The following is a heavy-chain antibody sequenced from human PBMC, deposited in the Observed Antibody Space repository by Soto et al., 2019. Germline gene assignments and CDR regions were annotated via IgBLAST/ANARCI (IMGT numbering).Heavy chain of an antibody. CDR2: MTGDGRTT. J-gene: IGHJ4*02. V-gene: IGHV3-74*03. Sequence: GGSLRLSCAASGFTFGDYWMHWVRQPPGKGPEWVSRMTGDGRTTQYADSVKGRFTASRDNAKSTLYLQMNSLRAEDTAVYYCATAEVDYWGPGTLVTVS. CDR1: GFTFGDYW. CDR3: ATAEVDY.